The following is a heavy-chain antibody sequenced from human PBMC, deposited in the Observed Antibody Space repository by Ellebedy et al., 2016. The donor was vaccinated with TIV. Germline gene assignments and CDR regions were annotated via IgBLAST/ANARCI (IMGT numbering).Heavy chain of an antibody. CDR3: AKEYY. V-gene: IGHV3-23*01. CDR2: IRGGGENT. Sequence: PGGSLRLSCAASGFTFSGSAMSWVRQAPGKGMDWVSTIRGGGENTSYADSVRGRFTISSDNSRNTLYLQMNTLRAEYTAVYYCAKEYYWGQGTLVTVSS. CDR1: GFTFSGSA. J-gene: IGHJ4*02.